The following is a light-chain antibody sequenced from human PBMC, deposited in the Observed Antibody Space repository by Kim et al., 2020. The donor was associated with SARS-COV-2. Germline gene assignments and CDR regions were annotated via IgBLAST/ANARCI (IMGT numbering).Light chain of an antibody. CDR2: YDS. CDR1: NMGSKS. V-gene: IGLV3-21*04. CDR3: QVWDSSSDHPV. Sequence: APGKTTRITCGGNNMGSKSVHWYQQKPGQAPGLVIYYDSDRPSGIPERFTGYNSGNTATLTISRVEAGDEADYYCQVWDSSSDHPVFGGGTKLTVL. J-gene: IGLJ3*02.